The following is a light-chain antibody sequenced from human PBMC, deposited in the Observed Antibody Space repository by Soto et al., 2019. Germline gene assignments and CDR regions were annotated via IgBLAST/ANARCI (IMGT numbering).Light chain of an antibody. CDR1: TSNIGAGYE. Sequence: QSVLTQPPSVSGAPGQRVTISCTGSTSNIGAGYEVHWYQQLPGTAPKLLVSGHNIRPSGVPDRFSGFKSGASASLVITGLQAEDEADYYCSSYTSGSTSQVFGTGTKVTVL. V-gene: IGLV1-40*01. J-gene: IGLJ1*01. CDR3: SSYTSGSTSQV. CDR2: GHN.